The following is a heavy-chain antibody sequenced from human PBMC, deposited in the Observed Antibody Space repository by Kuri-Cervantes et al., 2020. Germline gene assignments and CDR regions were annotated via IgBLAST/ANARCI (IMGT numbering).Heavy chain of an antibody. CDR1: GFAFSNYA. CDR2: INWMGIST. J-gene: IGHJ6*03. V-gene: IGHV3-20*04. Sequence: GESLKISCAASGFAFSNYAMTWVRQAPGKGLEWVSGINWMGISTGYAGSVKGRFNISRDIAKNSVYLQMNSLRAEDTAVYFCARDREKVVPRNYYMDVWGKGTTVTVSS. D-gene: IGHD2-15*01. CDR3: ARDREKVVPRNYYMDV.